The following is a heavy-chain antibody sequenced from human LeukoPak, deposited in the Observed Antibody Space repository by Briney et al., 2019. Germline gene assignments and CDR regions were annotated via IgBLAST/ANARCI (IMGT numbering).Heavy chain of an antibody. CDR1: GFTFSSFW. Sequence: GGSLRLSCAASGFTFSSFWVSWVRQAPGKGLEWVANIKQDGSEKYYVDSVKGRFTISRDNAKNSLYLQMNSLRAEDTAVYYCTRNRGLDVWGQGTTVTVSS. CDR2: IKQDGSEK. V-gene: IGHV3-7*01. J-gene: IGHJ6*02. D-gene: IGHD6-25*01. CDR3: TRNRGLDV.